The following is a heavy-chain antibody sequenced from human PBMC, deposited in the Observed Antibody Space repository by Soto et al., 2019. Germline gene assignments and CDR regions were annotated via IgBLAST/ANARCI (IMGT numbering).Heavy chain of an antibody. J-gene: IGHJ3*02. Sequence: SGPTLVNPTETLTLSCTVSGFSLSNARMGVSWIRQPPGKALEWLALIYWDDDKRYSPSLKSRLTITKDTSKNQVVLTMTNMDPVDTATYYCAHRRTYYYDSSGYPDAFDIWGQGTMVTVSS. V-gene: IGHV2-5*02. CDR2: IYWDDDK. D-gene: IGHD3-22*01. CDR3: AHRRTYYYDSSGYPDAFDI. CDR1: GFSLSNARMG.